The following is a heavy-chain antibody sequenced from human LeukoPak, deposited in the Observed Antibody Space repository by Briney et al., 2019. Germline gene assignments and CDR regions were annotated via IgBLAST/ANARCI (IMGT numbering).Heavy chain of an antibody. CDR2: IYTSGST. V-gene: IGHV4-4*07. D-gene: IGHD1-26*01. J-gene: IGHJ6*03. CDR1: GGSISSYY. Sequence: KPSETLSLTCTVSGGSISSYYWSWIRQPAGKGLEWIGRIYTSGSTNYNPSLKSRVTMSVDTSKNQFSLKLSSVTAADTAVYYCARHGELLSYYYYMDVWGKGTTVTVSS. CDR3: ARHGELLSYYYYMDV.